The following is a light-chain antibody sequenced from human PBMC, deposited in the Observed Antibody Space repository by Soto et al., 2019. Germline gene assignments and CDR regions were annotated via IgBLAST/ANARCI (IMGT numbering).Light chain of an antibody. CDR3: XXXKTWXPKXX. CDR1: QSVSSD. V-gene: IGKV3-15*01. CDR2: GAS. J-gene: IGKJ1*01. Sequence: VVTQSPATLSVFPGETATLSCRASQSVSSDLAWYQQRPGQAPRLLIYGASTRATGIPARFRGSGSGTEFRLTISSLQSEYFATXYCXXXKTWXPKXXXGRGTKVEIK.